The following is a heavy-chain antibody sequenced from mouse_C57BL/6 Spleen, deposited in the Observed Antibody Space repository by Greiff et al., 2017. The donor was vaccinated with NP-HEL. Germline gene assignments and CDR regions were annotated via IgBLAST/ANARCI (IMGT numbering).Heavy chain of an antibody. V-gene: IGHV5-9*01. Sequence: EVQVVESGGGLVKPGGSLKLSCAASGFTFSSYTMSWVRQTPEKRLEWVATISGGGGNTYYPDSVKGRFTISRDNAKNTLYLQMSSLRSEDTALYYCARRGSSSWYFDVWGTGTTVTVSS. CDR1: GFTFSSYT. J-gene: IGHJ1*03. CDR2: ISGGGGNT. D-gene: IGHD1-1*01. CDR3: ARRGSSSWYFDV.